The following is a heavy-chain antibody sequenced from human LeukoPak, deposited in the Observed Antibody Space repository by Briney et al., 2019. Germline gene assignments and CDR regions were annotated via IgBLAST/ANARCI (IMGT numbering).Heavy chain of an antibody. CDR3: ARGTIAAAGYYYFDY. CDR2: ISGSSNYI. J-gene: IGHJ4*02. V-gene: IGHV3-21*01. CDR1: GFNFSSYN. D-gene: IGHD6-13*01. Sequence: PGGSLRLSCSASGFNFSSYNMNWVRQAPGKGLELVSSISGSSNYIYYADSVKGRFTTSRDNAKNSLYLQMNSLRAEDTAVYYCARGTIAAAGYYYFDYWGQGTQVTVSS.